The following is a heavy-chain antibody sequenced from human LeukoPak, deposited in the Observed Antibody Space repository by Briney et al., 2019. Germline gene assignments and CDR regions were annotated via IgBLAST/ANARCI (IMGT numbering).Heavy chain of an antibody. CDR3: ARGRLRFTETPDY. V-gene: IGHV1-69*05. CDR2: IIPIFGTA. Sequence: ASVKVSCKASGGTFSSYAISWVRQAPGQGLEWMGGIIPIFGTANYAQKFQGRVTITTDESTSTAYMELSSLRSEDTAVYYCARGRLRFTETPDYWGQGTLVTVSS. CDR1: GGTFSSYA. J-gene: IGHJ4*02. D-gene: IGHD3-3*01.